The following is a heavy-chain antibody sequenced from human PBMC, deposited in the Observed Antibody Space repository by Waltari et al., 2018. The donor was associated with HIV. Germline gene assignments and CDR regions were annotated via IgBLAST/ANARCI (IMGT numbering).Heavy chain of an antibody. CDR3: ARGGAVTTTIKYGMDV. D-gene: IGHD4-17*01. J-gene: IGHJ6*02. CDR1: GFTFSSYG. V-gene: IGHV3-33*01. Sequence: QVQLVESGGGVVQPGRSLRLSCAASGFTFSSYGMPWVRQAPGTGLGWVAVIWYDGSNKYYADSVKGRFTISRDNSKNTLYLQMNSLRAEDTAVYYCARGGAVTTTIKYGMDVWGQGTTVTVSS. CDR2: IWYDGSNK.